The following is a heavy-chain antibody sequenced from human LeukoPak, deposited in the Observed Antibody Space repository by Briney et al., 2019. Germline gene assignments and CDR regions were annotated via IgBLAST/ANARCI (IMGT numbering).Heavy chain of an antibody. CDR3: ARGRNYYDSSGSGTPFDY. CDR2: INPANGYA. D-gene: IGHD3-22*01. CDR1: GYTFTNYA. V-gene: IGHV1-3*03. Sequence: ASVKVSCKASGYTFTNYAMHWVRQAPGQRPEWLGWINPANGYAKYSQELQGRVLITRDTSASTAYMELSSLRSEDTAVYYCARGRNYYDSSGSGTPFDYWGQGTLATVSS. J-gene: IGHJ4*02.